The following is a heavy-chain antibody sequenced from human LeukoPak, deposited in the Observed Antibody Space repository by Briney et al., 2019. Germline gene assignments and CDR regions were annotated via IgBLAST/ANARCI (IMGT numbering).Heavy chain of an antibody. CDR3: ARGPVVAATSRFDP. Sequence: ASVTVSCKASGYTFTNFGISWVRQAPGQGLEWMGWINPNSGGTNYAQKFQGRVTMTRDTSISTAYMELSRLRSDDTAVYYCARGPVVAATSRFDPWGQGTLVTVSS. V-gene: IGHV1-2*02. J-gene: IGHJ5*02. CDR2: INPNSGGT. CDR1: GYTFTNFG. D-gene: IGHD2-15*01.